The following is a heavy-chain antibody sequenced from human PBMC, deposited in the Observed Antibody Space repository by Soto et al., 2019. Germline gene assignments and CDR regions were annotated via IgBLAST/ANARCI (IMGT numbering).Heavy chain of an antibody. D-gene: IGHD4-17*01. Sequence: TLSLTCTVSGGSISSGGYYWSWIRQHPGKGLEWIGYIYYSGSTYYNPSLKSRVTISVDTSKNQFSLKLSSVTAADTAVYYCARELYGDSNWFDPWGQGTLVTVSS. CDR2: IYYSGST. V-gene: IGHV4-31*03. CDR1: GGSISSGGYY. J-gene: IGHJ5*02. CDR3: ARELYGDSNWFDP.